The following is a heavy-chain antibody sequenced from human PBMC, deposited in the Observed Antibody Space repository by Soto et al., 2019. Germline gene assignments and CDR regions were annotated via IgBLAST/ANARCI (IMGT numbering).Heavy chain of an antibody. CDR2: INSDGSST. CDR1: GFTFSSYW. CDR3: ARYSSSWSGYYYYYYLDV. Sequence: EVQLVESGGGLVQPGGSLRLSCAASGFTFSSYWMHWVRQAPGKGLVWVSRINSDGSSTSYADSVKGRFTISRDNAKNTLYLEINSLRADDTAVYYCARYSSSWSGYYYYYYLDVWCKGTTVTVSS. D-gene: IGHD6-13*01. J-gene: IGHJ6*03. V-gene: IGHV3-74*01.